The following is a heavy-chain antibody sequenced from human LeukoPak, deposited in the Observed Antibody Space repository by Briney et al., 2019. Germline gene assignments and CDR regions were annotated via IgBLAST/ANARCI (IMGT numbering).Heavy chain of an antibody. Sequence: GASVKVSCKASGYTFTSHFMHWVRQAPGQGLEWMGIINPRGGSTGYTQKFQGRVTMTRDTSTSTVYMELSSLRSEDTAVYYCARVKSYYYDTSDKDAFDIWGQGTMVTVSS. CDR2: INPRGGST. J-gene: IGHJ3*02. CDR3: ARVKSYYYDTSDKDAFDI. CDR1: GYTFTSHF. V-gene: IGHV1-46*01. D-gene: IGHD3-22*01.